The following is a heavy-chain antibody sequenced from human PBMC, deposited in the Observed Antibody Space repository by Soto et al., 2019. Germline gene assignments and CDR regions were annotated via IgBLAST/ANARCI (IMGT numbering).Heavy chain of an antibody. Sequence: LRLSCAASGFTFSSYGMHWVRQAPGKGLEWVAVISYDGSNKYYADSVKGRFTISRDNSKNTLYLQMNSLRAEDTAVYYCAKSPYSGYGYFDYWGQGTLVTVSS. V-gene: IGHV3-30*18. CDR3: AKSPYSGYGYFDY. CDR1: GFTFSSYG. D-gene: IGHD5-12*01. CDR2: ISYDGSNK. J-gene: IGHJ4*02.